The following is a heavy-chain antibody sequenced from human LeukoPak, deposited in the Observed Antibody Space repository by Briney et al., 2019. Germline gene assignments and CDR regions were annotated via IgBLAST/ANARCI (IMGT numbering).Heavy chain of an antibody. CDR1: GGSISSYY. CDR2: IYYSGST. CDR3: AREAPVEYYYGSSGCLDY. J-gene: IGHJ4*02. Sequence: SETLSLTCTVSGGSISSYYWSWIRQPPGKGLEWIGYIYYSGSTNYNPSLKSRVTISVDTSKNQFSLKLSSVTAADTAVYYCAREAPVEYYYGSSGCLDYWGQGTLVTVSS. V-gene: IGHV4-59*01. D-gene: IGHD3-22*01.